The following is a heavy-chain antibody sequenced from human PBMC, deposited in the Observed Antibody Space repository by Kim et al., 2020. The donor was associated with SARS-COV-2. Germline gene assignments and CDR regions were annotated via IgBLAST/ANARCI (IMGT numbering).Heavy chain of an antibody. Sequence: GGSLRLSCVASGSIFSSYLMTWVRQAPGKGLEWVANIKQDGSEKHYVDSVKGRFTISRDNAKNSLYLQMNSLRAEDTAVYYCARGWAAYDCWGQGTLVTVSS. D-gene: IGHD2-15*01. J-gene: IGHJ4*02. V-gene: IGHV3-7*03. CDR2: IKQDGSEK. CDR1: GSIFSSYL. CDR3: ARGWAAYDC.